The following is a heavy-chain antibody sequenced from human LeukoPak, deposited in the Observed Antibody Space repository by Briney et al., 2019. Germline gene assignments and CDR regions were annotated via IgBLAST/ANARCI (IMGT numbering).Heavy chain of an antibody. CDR2: IKQDGSEK. D-gene: IGHD3-10*01. CDR3: VRDKLSGNYHRSFDS. J-gene: IGHJ4*02. V-gene: IGHV3-7*01. Sequence: GGSLRLSCAASGFTFSSYWMSWVRQAPGKGLEWVANIKQDGSEKKYVDSVKGRFTISRDNAKNSVDLQMNSLRAEDTAVYYCVRDKLSGNYHRSFDSWGQGTLVTVSS. CDR1: GFTFSSYW.